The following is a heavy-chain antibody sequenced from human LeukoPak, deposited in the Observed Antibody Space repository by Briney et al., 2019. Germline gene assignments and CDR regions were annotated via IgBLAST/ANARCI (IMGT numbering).Heavy chain of an antibody. V-gene: IGHV3-30*04. Sequence: PGRSLRLSCATSGFTFSRYAMQWVRQAPGKGLEWVAVISSEGNLIFYADSVKGRFTISRDNSKNTVYLQMNSLRAEDTAVFYCAREEYDYALGALDVWGQGTTVSVSS. CDR3: AREEYDYALGALDV. CDR2: ISSEGNLI. D-gene: IGHD4/OR15-4a*01. CDR1: GFTFSRYA. J-gene: IGHJ6*02.